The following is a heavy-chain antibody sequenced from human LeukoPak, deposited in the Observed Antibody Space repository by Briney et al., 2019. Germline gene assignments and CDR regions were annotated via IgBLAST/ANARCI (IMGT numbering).Heavy chain of an antibody. J-gene: IGHJ4*02. CDR1: GGSISSYY. D-gene: IGHD6-13*01. CDR2: IYYSGST. Sequence: SETLSLTCTVSGGSISSYYWGWIRQPPGKGLEWIGSIYYSGSTYYNPSLKSRVTISVDTSKNQFSLKLSSVTAADTAVYYCAGYPGLRYWGQGTLVTVSS. CDR3: AGYPGLRY. V-gene: IGHV4-39*01.